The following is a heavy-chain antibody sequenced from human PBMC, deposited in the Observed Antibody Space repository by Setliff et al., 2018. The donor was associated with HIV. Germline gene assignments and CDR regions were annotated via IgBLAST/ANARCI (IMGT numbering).Heavy chain of an antibody. CDR3: ARDRHSSGLGSYGP. Sequence: SETLSLTCNVSDDSFSTNYWSWVRQPPGKGLEWIGDIDSNGRPNYNTSPNSRLTVSADPSKNQISMKLSSVTAADTAVYFCARDRHSSGLGSYGPWGPGILVTVSS. D-gene: IGHD3-10*01. V-gene: IGHV4-59*12. CDR1: DDSFSTNY. J-gene: IGHJ5*02. CDR2: IDSNGRP.